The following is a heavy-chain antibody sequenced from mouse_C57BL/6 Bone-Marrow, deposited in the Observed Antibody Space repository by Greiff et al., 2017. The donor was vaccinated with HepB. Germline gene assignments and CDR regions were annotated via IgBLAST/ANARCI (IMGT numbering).Heavy chain of an antibody. D-gene: IGHD1-1*01. J-gene: IGHJ3*01. CDR2: ISDGGSYT. CDR1: GFTFSSYA. V-gene: IGHV5-4*03. Sequence: EVQLVESGGGLVKPGGSLKLSCAASGFTFSSYAMSWVRQTPEKRLEWVATISDGGSYTYYPDNVKGRFTISRDNAKNNLYLQMSHLKSEDTAMYYCARRPYYGSSYAWFAYWGQGTLVTVSA. CDR3: ARRPYYGSSYAWFAY.